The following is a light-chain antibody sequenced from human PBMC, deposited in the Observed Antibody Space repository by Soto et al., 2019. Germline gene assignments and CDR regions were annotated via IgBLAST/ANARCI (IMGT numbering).Light chain of an antibody. CDR1: QSALFSSSNKNY. Sequence: DIVLTQSPDSLAVSLGETATINCKTSQSALFSSSNKNYIAWYQRRPGQPLKLLFYWASTRASGVPDRFSASGPGTAFTLTISSLQPEDAAIYYCQQYFSIPMFTFAQGTKLQIK. J-gene: IGKJ2*01. CDR2: WAS. CDR3: QQYFSIPMFT. V-gene: IGKV4-1*01.